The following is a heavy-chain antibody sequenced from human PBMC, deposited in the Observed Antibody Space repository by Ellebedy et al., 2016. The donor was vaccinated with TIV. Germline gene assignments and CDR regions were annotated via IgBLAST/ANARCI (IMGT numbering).Heavy chain of an antibody. Sequence: GESLKISCAASGFTFSTYSMNWVRQAPGKGLEWVSSISSSSSYIYYADSVKGRFTISRDNAKNSLYLQMNSLRAEDTAVYYCATETVAAIKSYYYGMDVWGQGTTVTVSS. D-gene: IGHD2-15*01. CDR2: ISSSSSYI. J-gene: IGHJ6*02. CDR3: ATETVAAIKSYYYGMDV. V-gene: IGHV3-21*04. CDR1: GFTFSTYS.